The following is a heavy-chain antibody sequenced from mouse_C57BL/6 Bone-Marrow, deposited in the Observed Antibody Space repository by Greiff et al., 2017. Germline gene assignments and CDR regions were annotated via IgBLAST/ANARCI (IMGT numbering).Heavy chain of an antibody. V-gene: IGHV1-80*01. Sequence: QVQLQQSGAELVKPGASVKISCKASGYAFSSYWMNWVKQRPGKGLEWIGQIYPGDGDTNYNGKFKGKATLTADKSSSTAYMQLSSLTSEDSAVYFCARSMVTVGYFDVWGTGTTVTVSS. CDR3: ARSMVTVGYFDV. J-gene: IGHJ1*03. D-gene: IGHD2-3*01. CDR1: GYAFSSYW. CDR2: IYPGDGDT.